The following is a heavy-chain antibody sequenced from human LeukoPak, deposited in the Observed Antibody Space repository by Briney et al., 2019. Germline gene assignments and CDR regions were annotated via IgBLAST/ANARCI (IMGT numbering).Heavy chain of an antibody. CDR2: IYVDGST. V-gene: IGHV3-53*01. CDR3: ARDRIAVRYAFDI. D-gene: IGHD6-19*01. Sequence: GGSLRLSCAASGFTVSSNYMSWVRQAPGKGLEWVSVIYVDGSTYYADSVQGRFTISRDNSKNTLYLQMNSLRAEDTAVYYCARDRIAVRYAFDIWGQGTMVTVSS. J-gene: IGHJ3*02. CDR1: GFTVSSNY.